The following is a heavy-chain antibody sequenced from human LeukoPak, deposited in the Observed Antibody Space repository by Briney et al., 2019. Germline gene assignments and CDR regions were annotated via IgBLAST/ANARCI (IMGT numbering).Heavy chain of an antibody. V-gene: IGHV1-18*01. CDR1: GYTFTSYG. J-gene: IGHJ4*02. D-gene: IGHD3-10*01. CDR2: ISAYNGNT. Sequence: ASVKVSCKASGYTFTSYGISWVRQAPGHGLEWMGWISAYNGNTNYAQKLQGRVTMTTDTSTSTAYMELRSLRSDDTAVYYCAREGRLLWFGESTNRNHFAYWGQGTLVTVSS. CDR3: AREGRLLWFGESTNRNHFAY.